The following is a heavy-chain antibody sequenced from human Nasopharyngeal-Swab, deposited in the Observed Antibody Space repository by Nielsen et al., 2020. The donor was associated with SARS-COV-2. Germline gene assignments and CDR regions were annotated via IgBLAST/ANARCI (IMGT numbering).Heavy chain of an antibody. V-gene: IGHV3-7*01. CDR1: GLTFTNSW. CDR3: GRGGKLGALDI. CDR2: IKQDGSDK. D-gene: IGHD3-16*01. J-gene: IGHJ3*02. Sequence: ESLKIPCAASGLTFTNSWMSWVRQAPGKGLEWVANIKQDGSDKYYVDSVKGRFTISRDNAKNSLELQMNSLRVEDTAVYYCGRGGKLGALDIWGQGTMVTVSS.